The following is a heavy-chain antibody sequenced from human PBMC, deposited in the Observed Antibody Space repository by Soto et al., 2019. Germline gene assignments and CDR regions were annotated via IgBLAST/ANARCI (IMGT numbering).Heavy chain of an antibody. J-gene: IGHJ2*01. D-gene: IGHD2-15*01. CDR2: IYYSGST. CDR3: ARLFFFKAEDGIRDQLPVSAFLLNRSSDL. Sequence: KGLEWIVYIYYSGSTNYNPSLKSRVTISVDTSKNQFSLKLSSVTAADTAVYYCARLFFFKAEDGIRDQLPVSAFLLNRSSDL. V-gene: IGHV4-59*01.